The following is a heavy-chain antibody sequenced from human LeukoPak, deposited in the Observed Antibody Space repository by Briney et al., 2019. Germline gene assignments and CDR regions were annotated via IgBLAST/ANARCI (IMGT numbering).Heavy chain of an antibody. CDR2: ISTGGDTI. CDR1: GFTFSDNS. V-gene: IGHV3-48*01. J-gene: IGHJ5*02. Sequence: GGSLRLSCAVSGFTFSDNSMNWVRQPPGKGLEWISYISTGGDTIYYADSVKGRFTISSDNAKKSLYLQMNSLRAEDTAVYYCARGPPLFDPWGQGTLVTVSS. CDR3: ARGPPLFDP.